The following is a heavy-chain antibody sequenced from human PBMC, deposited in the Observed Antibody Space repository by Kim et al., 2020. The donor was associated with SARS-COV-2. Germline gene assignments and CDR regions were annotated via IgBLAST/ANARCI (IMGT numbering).Heavy chain of an antibody. Sequence: GGSLRLSCAASGFTFSSYEMNWVRQAPGKGLEWVSYISHSSSTIYYADSVKGRFTISRDNAKNSLYLQMNSLRAEDTAVYYCASRELELPGIWGQGTLVTVSS. CDR3: ASRELELPGI. CDR2: ISHSSSTI. V-gene: IGHV3-48*03. J-gene: IGHJ4*02. CDR1: GFTFSSYE. D-gene: IGHD1-7*01.